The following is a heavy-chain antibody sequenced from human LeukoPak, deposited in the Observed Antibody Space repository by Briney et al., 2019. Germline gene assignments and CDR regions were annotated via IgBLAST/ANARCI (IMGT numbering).Heavy chain of an antibody. CDR2: ISSSSSNI. V-gene: IGHV3-21*01. J-gene: IGHJ4*02. Sequence: GGSLRLSCAASGFTFSSYSMNWVRQAPGKGLEWVSSISSSSSNIYYADSVKGRFTISRDNAKNSLYLQMSSLRAEDTALYYCARSPDSSSSGHDYWGQGTLVTVSS. CDR1: GFTFSSYS. D-gene: IGHD6-6*01. CDR3: ARSPDSSSSGHDY.